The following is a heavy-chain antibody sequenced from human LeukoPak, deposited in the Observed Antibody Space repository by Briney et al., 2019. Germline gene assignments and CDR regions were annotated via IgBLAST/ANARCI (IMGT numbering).Heavy chain of an antibody. CDR3: ASWSENYIDY. J-gene: IGHJ4*02. CDR1: GYSFTSYW. Sequence: GESLKISCKGSGYSFTSYWIGWVRQMLGEGLEWMEIIYPGDSDTRYSPSFQGQVTISADKSISTAYLQWSSLKASDTAMYYCASWSENYIDYWGQGTLVTVSS. CDR2: IYPGDSDT. V-gene: IGHV5-51*01.